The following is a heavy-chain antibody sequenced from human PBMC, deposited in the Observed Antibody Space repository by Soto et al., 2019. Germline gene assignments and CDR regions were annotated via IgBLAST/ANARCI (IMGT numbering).Heavy chain of an antibody. J-gene: IGHJ4*02. CDR3: TKDPCTRSSCDFDF. CDR2: ISGSDAGT. V-gene: IGHV3-23*01. Sequence: EVQLLESGGGLVQPGGSLRLSCEASGFTFSSHAMSWVRQAPGKGLEWVSAISGSDAGTFDADSVRGRFTISRDNSKNTLCLHMTSLRVEDTAIYYCTKDPCTRSSCDFDFWGQGSLVTVSS. CDR1: GFTFSSHA. D-gene: IGHD2-2*01.